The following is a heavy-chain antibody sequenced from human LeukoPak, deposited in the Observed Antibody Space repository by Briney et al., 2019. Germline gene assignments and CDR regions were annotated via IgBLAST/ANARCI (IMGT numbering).Heavy chain of an antibody. CDR3: AKDVLYDYGYVWGSYRPNWFDP. CDR1: GFTFSSYA. D-gene: IGHD3-16*02. J-gene: IGHJ5*02. CDR2: ISGSGGST. Sequence: GGSLRLSCAASGFTFSSYAMSWVRQAPGKGLEWVSAISGSGGSTYYADSVKGRFTISRDNSKNTLYLQMNSLRAEDTAVYYCAKDVLYDYGYVWGSYRPNWFDPWGQGTLVTVSS. V-gene: IGHV3-23*01.